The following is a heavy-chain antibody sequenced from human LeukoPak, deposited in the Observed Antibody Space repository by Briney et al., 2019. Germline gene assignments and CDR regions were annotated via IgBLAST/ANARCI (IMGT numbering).Heavy chain of an antibody. CDR2: ISPYNGNT. V-gene: IGHV1-18*01. D-gene: IGHD5-12*01. J-gene: IGHJ4*02. CDR1: GYTFTSYG. Sequence: PRASVKVSYKASGYTFTSYGITWVRQAPGQGLEWMGWISPYNGNTNHAQKLQGRVTMTTDTSTNTAYMELRSLRSDDTAVYYCAREVATTSQDYWGQGTLVTVSS. CDR3: AREVATTSQDY.